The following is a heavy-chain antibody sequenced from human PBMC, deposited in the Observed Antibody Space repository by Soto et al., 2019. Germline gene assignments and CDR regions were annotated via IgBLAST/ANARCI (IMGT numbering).Heavy chain of an antibody. J-gene: IGHJ4*02. D-gene: IGHD3-10*01. CDR1: GFIFSNYG. CDR3: ARDPLRGFDH. V-gene: IGHV1-18*04. CDR2: VSGYNGNI. Sequence: QVQLVQSGAEVKKPGASVKVSCKASGFIFSNYGISWVRQAPGQGLEWMGWVSGYNGNINYAQKVQGRDTMTTDTSTSTAYMELRSLRSDDTAVYYCARDPLRGFDHWGQGTLVTVSS.